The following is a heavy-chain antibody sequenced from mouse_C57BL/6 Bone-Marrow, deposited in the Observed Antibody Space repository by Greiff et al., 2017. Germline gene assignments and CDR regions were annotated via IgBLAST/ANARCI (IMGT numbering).Heavy chain of an antibody. Sequence: QVQLQQSGAELVRPGTSVKVSCKASGYAFTNYLIEWVKQRPGQGLEWIGVINPGSGGTNYNEKFKGKATLTADKSSCAAYLQLSSLTSEDSAVYYSARLPYYYGSTYAMDYWGQGTSVTDST. CDR2: INPGSGGT. J-gene: IGHJ4*01. CDR3: ARLPYYYGSTYAMDY. V-gene: IGHV1-54*01. CDR1: GYAFTNYL. D-gene: IGHD1-1*01.